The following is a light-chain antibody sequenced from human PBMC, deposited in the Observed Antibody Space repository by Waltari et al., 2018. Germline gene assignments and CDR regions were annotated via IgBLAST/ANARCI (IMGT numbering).Light chain of an antibody. CDR1: QSISNY. J-gene: IGKJ4*01. CDR3: HQRSDWGT. CDR2: DTS. V-gene: IGKV3-11*01. Sequence: EIVLTQSPATLSLSPGERATLSCRASQSISNYLAWYQQKRGQAPRLLLYDTSNRATGIPARFSGSGSGTEFTLTISSLEPEDFAVDYCHQRSDWGTFGGGTKVEI.